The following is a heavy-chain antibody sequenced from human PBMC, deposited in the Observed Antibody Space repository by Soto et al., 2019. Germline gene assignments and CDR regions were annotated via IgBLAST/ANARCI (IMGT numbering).Heavy chain of an antibody. V-gene: IGHV1-3*01. CDR2: ISAGSGET. D-gene: IGHD3-3*01. CDR1: GYTLTSYA. CDR3: ARESIGTTIFGVVITWPYLEV. Sequence: ASVEVSCKASGYTLTSYAMHWVRQAPGQRLEWMGWISAGSGETKYSQKVQGRVNTTTDTSTSTAYMELRSPRYDDTAVYYCARESIGTTIFGVVITWPYLEVWGKGNTVTVSS. J-gene: IGHJ6*03.